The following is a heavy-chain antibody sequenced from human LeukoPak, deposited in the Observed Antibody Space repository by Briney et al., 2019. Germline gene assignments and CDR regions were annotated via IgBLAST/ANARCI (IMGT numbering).Heavy chain of an antibody. D-gene: IGHD3-22*01. V-gene: IGHV1-69*04. CDR3: ARDRGAMIVVVTDY. Sequence: SVKVSCKASGGTFSSYAISWVRQAPGQGLEWMGRIIPILGIANYAQKLQGRVTMTTDTSTGTAYMELRSLRSDDTGVYYCARDRGAMIVVVTDYWGQGTLVTVSS. J-gene: IGHJ4*02. CDR2: IIPILGIA. CDR1: GGTFSSYA.